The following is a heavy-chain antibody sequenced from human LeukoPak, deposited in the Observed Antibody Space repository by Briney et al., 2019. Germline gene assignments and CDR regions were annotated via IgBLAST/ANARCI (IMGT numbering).Heavy chain of an antibody. J-gene: IGHJ4*02. D-gene: IGHD5-18*01. CDR1: GLTFSSSW. Sequence: GGSLRLSCAVSGLTFSSSWMDWVRQAPGKGLEWVASINPDGNKKYSADSVKGRFTISRDNAENSLYLQMNSLRVEDTAFYYCARDLAYSRLDYWGQGMLATVSS. CDR2: INPDGNKK. V-gene: IGHV3-7*01. CDR3: ARDLAYSRLDY.